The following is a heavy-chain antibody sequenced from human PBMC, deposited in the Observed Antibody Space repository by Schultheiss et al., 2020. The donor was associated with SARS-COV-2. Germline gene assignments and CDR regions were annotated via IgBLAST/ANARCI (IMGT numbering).Heavy chain of an antibody. V-gene: IGHV3-23*01. Sequence: GGSLRLSCAASGFTFSSYAMHWVRQAPGKGLEWVSAISGSGGSTYYADSVKGRFTISRDNAKNSLYLQMNSLRPEDTAVYYCAKDRGWNTCDYWGQGTRVTVAS. J-gene: IGHJ4*02. D-gene: IGHD1/OR15-1a*01. CDR3: AKDRGWNTCDY. CDR2: ISGSGGST. CDR1: GFTFSSYA.